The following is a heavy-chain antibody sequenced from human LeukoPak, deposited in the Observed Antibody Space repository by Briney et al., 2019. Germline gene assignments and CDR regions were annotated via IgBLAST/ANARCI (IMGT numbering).Heavy chain of an antibody. CDR1: GDIISRSSYY. D-gene: IGHD5-24*01. CDR3: ARVGTVTRATVEMATDTSFAFDI. CDR2: IFYSGST. V-gene: IGHV4-39*07. J-gene: IGHJ3*02. Sequence: SENLSLTCNVSGDIISRSSYYWGWIRQPPGKGLEWIGSIFYSGSTYYNPSLKSRVIISVDTSKNQFSLKLSSVTAADTAVYYCARVGTVTRATVEMATDTSFAFDIWGQGTMVTVSS.